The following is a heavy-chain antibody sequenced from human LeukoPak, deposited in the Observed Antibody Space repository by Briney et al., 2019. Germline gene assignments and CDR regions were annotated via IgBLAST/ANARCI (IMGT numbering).Heavy chain of an antibody. D-gene: IGHD3-16*01. V-gene: IGHV3-23*01. CDR3: ARGGGLDV. CDR2: ISNNGGYT. Sequence: GGSLRLSCAASGFTFSSSAMSWVRQAPGKGLEWVSAISNNGGYTYYADSVQGRFTISRDNSKNSLYLQMSNLRAEDTAVYFCARGGGLDVWGQGATVTVSS. CDR1: GFTFSSSA. J-gene: IGHJ6*02.